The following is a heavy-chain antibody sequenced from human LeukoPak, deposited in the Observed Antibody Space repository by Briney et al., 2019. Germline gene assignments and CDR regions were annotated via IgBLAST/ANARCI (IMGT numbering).Heavy chain of an antibody. CDR3: ATRYSSSSFDF. V-gene: IGHV5-51*01. CDR1: GYSFASYW. D-gene: IGHD6-6*01. Sequence: GESLKISCKGSGYSFASYWIGWVRQMPGKGLEWMGILYPGDSDTKYSPSFQGQVTISADKSISTTYLQWSSLKASDTAMYYCATRYSSSSFDFWGQGTLVTVSS. CDR2: LYPGDSDT. J-gene: IGHJ4*02.